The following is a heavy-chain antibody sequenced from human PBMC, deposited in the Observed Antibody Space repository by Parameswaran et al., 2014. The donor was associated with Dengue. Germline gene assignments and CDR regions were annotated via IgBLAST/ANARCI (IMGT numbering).Heavy chain of an antibody. CDR2: IYSGGST. J-gene: IGHJ6*02. Sequence: VRQMPGKGLEWVSVIYSGGSTYYADSVKGRFTISRDNSKNTLYLQMNSLRAEDTAVYYCARDQTKSPEYLGVGMDVWGQGTTVTVSS. D-gene: IGHD3-16*01. CDR3: ARDQTKSPEYLGVGMDV. V-gene: IGHV3-53*01.